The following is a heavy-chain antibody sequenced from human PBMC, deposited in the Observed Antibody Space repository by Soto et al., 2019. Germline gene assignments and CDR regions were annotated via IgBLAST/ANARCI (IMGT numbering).Heavy chain of an antibody. Sequence: QVQLQQWGAGLLKPSETLSLTCAVYGGSFSGYYWSWIRQPPGKGLEWIGEINHSGSTNYNPSLKSRVTISVDTSKNQFSLKLSSVTAAATAVSYCARAPRSLTVTTLYYFDYWGQGTLVTVSS. CDR3: ARAPRSLTVTTLYYFDY. D-gene: IGHD4-4*01. CDR2: INHSGST. CDR1: GGSFSGYY. J-gene: IGHJ4*02. V-gene: IGHV4-34*01.